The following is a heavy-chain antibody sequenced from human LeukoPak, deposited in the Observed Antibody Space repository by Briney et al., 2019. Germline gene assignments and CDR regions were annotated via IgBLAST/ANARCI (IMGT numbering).Heavy chain of an antibody. CDR2: IYPGDSDT. V-gene: IGHV5-51*01. D-gene: IGHD6-13*01. CDR3: ASQYSSSWGGLNY. J-gene: IGHJ4*02. Sequence: GESLQISCQGSGYSFTSYWIGWVRQMPGKGLEWMGIIYPGDSDTRYSPSFQGQVTISADKSISTAYLQWSSLKASDTAMYYCASQYSSSWGGLNYWGLGTLVTVSS. CDR1: GYSFTSYW.